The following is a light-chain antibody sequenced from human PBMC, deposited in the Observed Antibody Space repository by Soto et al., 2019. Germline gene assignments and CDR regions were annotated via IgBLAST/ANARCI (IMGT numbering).Light chain of an antibody. V-gene: IGLV2-14*01. CDR1: ISDVGGYDY. J-gene: IGLJ3*02. CDR2: EVS. Sequence: QSLLTQPASVSGSRGQSITISCTGTISDVGGYDYVSWYQQHPGRAPKLMIFEVSNRPSGISDRFSGSKSGNTASLTISGLQAEDEADYYCRSFTSTSTQVLGGGTKVTVL. CDR3: RSFTSTSTQV.